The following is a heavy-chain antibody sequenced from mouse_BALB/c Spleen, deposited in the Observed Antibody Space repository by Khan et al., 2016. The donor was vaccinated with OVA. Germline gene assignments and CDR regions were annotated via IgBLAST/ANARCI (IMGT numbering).Heavy chain of an antibody. Sequence: VQLQQSGPELVEPGASVKMSCKASGYTFTNYVLHWVKQQPGQGLEWIGYINPDNADTRYNEKFKGKATLTSAMSSTHAYLDFSSLPSEDSAVYFCAREASIGDFSCPYWGQGTLVTVSA. J-gene: IGHJ3*01. D-gene: IGHD2-3*01. CDR1: GYTFTNYV. CDR3: AREASIGDFSCPY. V-gene: IGHV1S136*01. CDR2: INPDNADT.